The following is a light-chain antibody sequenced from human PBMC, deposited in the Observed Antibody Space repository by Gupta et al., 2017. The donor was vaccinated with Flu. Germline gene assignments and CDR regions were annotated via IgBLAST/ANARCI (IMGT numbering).Light chain of an antibody. CDR1: SSDIGAYKY. V-gene: IGLV2-8*01. Sequence: QSALTQPPSASGSPGQSITISCTGTSSDIGAYKYVSWHQQHAGKAPNLIIYEVTKRPSGVPARFSGSKSGNTASLTVSGLQAEEEGDYYCSAHTGSDTFVFGTGTAVTVL. CDR3: SAHTGSDTFV. J-gene: IGLJ1*01. CDR2: EVT.